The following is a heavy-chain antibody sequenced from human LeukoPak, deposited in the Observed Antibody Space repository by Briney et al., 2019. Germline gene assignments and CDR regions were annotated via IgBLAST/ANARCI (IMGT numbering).Heavy chain of an antibody. V-gene: IGHV4-59*01. CDR1: GGSISSYY. Sequence: SETLSLTCTVSGGSISSYYWSWIRQPPGKGLEWIGYIYYSGSTNYNPSLKSRVTISVDTSKNQFSLKLSSATAADTAVYYCARVGRYSSSSYSSSWYPLDYWGQGTLVTVSS. CDR2: IYYSGST. CDR3: ARVGRYSSSSYSSSWYPLDY. J-gene: IGHJ4*02. D-gene: IGHD6-13*01.